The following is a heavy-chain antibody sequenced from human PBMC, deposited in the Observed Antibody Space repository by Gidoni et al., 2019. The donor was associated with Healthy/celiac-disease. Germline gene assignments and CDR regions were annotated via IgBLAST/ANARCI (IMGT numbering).Heavy chain of an antibody. CDR3: ARSGLRFLEWLFFAFDI. CDR2: IKAGNGNT. CDR1: GYTFTTYA. V-gene: IGHV1-3*01. J-gene: IGHJ3*02. Sequence: QVQLVQSGAEVTKPGASVKVSCRASGYTFTTYAMHWVRQAPGQRLEWMGWIKAGNGNTKYSQKFQGRVTITRDTSASTAYMELSSLRSEDTAVYYCARSGLRFLEWLFFAFDIWGQGTMVTVSS. D-gene: IGHD3-3*01.